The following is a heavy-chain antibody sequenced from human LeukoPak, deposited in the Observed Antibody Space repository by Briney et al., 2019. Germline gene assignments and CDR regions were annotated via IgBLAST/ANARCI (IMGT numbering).Heavy chain of an antibody. Sequence: GASVKVSCKASGYTFTGYYMHWVRQAPGQGLEWKGWINPNSGGTNYAQKFQGRVTMTRDTSISTAYMELSRLRSDDTAVYYCARVAVEYSSSSDFDYWGQGTLVTVSS. J-gene: IGHJ4*02. V-gene: IGHV1-2*02. CDR3: ARVAVEYSSSSDFDY. CDR1: GYTFTGYY. D-gene: IGHD6-6*01. CDR2: INPNSGGT.